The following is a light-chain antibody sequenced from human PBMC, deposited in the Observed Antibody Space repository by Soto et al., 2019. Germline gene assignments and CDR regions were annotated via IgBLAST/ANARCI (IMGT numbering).Light chain of an antibody. CDR2: CAS. CDR1: QSVSSSY. CDR3: QQYGSAPPYT. J-gene: IGKJ2*01. V-gene: IGKV3-20*01. Sequence: EIVLTQSPGTLSLSPGERATLSCRASQSVSSSYLARYQQKPGQAPRPLIYCASSRATGIPDRFSGNGSGAYYTLTISRLEPEDFAVYYCQQYGSAPPYTVGQATKLEIK.